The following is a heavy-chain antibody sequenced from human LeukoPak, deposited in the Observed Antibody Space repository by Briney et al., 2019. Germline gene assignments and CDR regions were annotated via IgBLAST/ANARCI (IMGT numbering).Heavy chain of an antibody. D-gene: IGHD1-14*01. CDR3: AKYVAAPSRGGTSPFDY. Sequence: HTGGSLRLSCAASGFTFSSYAMSWVRQAPGKGLEWVSAISGSGGSTYYADSVKGRFTISRDNSKNTLYLQMNSLRAEDTAVYYCAKYVAAPSRGGTSPFDYWGQGTLVTVSS. CDR2: ISGSGGST. CDR1: GFTFSSYA. V-gene: IGHV3-23*01. J-gene: IGHJ4*02.